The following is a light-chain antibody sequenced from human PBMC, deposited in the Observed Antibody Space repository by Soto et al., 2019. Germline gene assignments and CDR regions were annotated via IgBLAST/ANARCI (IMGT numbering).Light chain of an antibody. J-gene: IGLJ3*02. CDR3: YSYTSSATNWV. CDR1: SSDVGSYDY. V-gene: IGLV2-11*01. CDR2: NVN. Sequence: QSALIQPPSVSGPPGQAVTISCTGTSSDVGSYDYVSWYQQHPGTVPKPMMYNVNTQPSGVPDRFSGSKSGKMASMTISGLQAEDEADYYWYSYTSSATNWVYGRGTKLTVL.